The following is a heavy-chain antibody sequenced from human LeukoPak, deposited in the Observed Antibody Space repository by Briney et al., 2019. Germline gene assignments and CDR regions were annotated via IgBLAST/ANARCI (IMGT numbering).Heavy chain of an antibody. J-gene: IGHJ4*02. CDR3: ARGSRELYYFDY. Sequence: SETLSLTCTVSGVSVSDGNYYWSWIRQPPGKGLEWIGYIYYSGSTKYNPSLKSRVTISVDASKTQFSLKLNSVTAADTAVYYCARGSRELYYFDYWGQGTLVTVSS. V-gene: IGHV4-61*01. CDR2: IYYSGST. D-gene: IGHD1-7*01. CDR1: GVSVSDGNYY.